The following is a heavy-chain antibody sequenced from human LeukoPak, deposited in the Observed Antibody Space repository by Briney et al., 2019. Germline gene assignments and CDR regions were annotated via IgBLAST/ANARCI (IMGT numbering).Heavy chain of an antibody. CDR3: ARGYDILTGYFLYPAFDY. CDR2: INHSGST. CDR1: GGSFSGYY. J-gene: IGHJ4*02. D-gene: IGHD3-9*01. V-gene: IGHV4-34*01. Sequence: SETLSLTCAVYGGSFSGYYWSWLRQPPGKGLEWIGEINHSGSTNYNPSLKSRVTISVDTSKNQFSLKLSSVTAADTAVYYCARGYDILTGYFLYPAFDYWGQGTLVTVSS.